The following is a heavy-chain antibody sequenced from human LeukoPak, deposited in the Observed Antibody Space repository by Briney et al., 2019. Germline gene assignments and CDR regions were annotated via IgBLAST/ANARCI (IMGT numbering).Heavy chain of an antibody. Sequence: SETLSLTCTVSGGSISSSSYYWGWIRQPPGKGLEWIGEINHSGSTNYNPSLKSRVTISVDTSKNQFSLKLSSVTAADTAVYYCARGDSSGWYRGLYFQHWGQGTLVTVSS. CDR1: GGSISSSSYY. CDR2: INHSGST. J-gene: IGHJ1*01. CDR3: ARGDSSGWYRGLYFQH. V-gene: IGHV4-39*07. D-gene: IGHD6-19*01.